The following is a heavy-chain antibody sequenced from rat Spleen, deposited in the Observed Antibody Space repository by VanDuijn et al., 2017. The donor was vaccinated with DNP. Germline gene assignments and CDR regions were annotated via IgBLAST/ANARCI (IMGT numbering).Heavy chain of an antibody. J-gene: IGHJ2*01. Sequence: EVQLQESGPGLVKPSQSLSLTCSVTGYSITSSYRWNWIRKFPGNKLEWMGYINSAGSTNYNLSLKSRISITRDTSKNQFFLQVNSVTTEDTATYYCARSSSILDYFNYWGQGVMVTVSS. D-gene: IGHD1-6*01. CDR2: INSAGST. CDR3: ARSSSILDYFNY. CDR1: GYSITSSYR. V-gene: IGHV3-3*01.